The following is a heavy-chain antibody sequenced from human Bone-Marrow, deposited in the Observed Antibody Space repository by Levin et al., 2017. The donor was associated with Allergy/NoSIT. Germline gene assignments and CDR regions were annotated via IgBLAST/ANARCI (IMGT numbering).Heavy chain of an antibody. V-gene: IGHV4-30-4*01. Sequence: SCTVSGGSISSGDYYWTWIRQPPGKGLEWIGYIYHGGSTYYSPSLKGRVSISVDTSKNHFSLNLRSVTAADTAIYYCARGGDYRNYVPFDPWGQGTLVTVSS. CDR3: ARGGDYRNYVPFDP. CDR1: GGSISSGDYY. CDR2: IYHGGST. J-gene: IGHJ5*02. D-gene: IGHD4-11*01.